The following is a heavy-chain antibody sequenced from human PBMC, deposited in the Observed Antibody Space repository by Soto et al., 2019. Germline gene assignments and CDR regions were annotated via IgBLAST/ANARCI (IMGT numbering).Heavy chain of an antibody. D-gene: IGHD6-13*01. CDR3: ARDPAAAAYYYYYSGMDV. V-gene: IGHV3-30-3*01. CDR1: GFTFSSYA. Sequence: PGGSLRLSCAASGFTFSSYAMHWVRQAPGKGLEWVAVISYDGSNKYYADSVKGRFTISRDNSKNTLYLQMNSLRAEDTAVYYCARDPAAAAYYYYYSGMDVWGQGTTVTVSS. J-gene: IGHJ6*02. CDR2: ISYDGSNK.